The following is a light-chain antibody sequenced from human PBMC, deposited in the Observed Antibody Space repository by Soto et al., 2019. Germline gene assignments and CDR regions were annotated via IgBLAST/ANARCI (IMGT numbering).Light chain of an antibody. J-gene: IGKJ1*01. CDR1: QSVSSHY. V-gene: IGKV3-20*01. CDR2: RAS. CDR3: QQYGSSTPEKP. Sequence: EIVLTQSPGTLSLSAGERATLSCRASQSVSSHYLAWYQQTPGQAPSRLISRASRRATGIPDRFSGSGSQRDFTRIIISMEPEDFAGYYSQQYGSSTPEKPFGHGTQGEIK.